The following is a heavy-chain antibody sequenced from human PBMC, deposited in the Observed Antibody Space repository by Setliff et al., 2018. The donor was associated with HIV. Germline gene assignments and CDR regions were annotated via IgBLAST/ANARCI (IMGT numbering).Heavy chain of an antibody. J-gene: IGHJ6*03. CDR3: ASSQGYDFWSGPTGYYMDV. V-gene: IGHV4-31*03. CDR1: GGSISSGGYY. CDR2: IYYSGST. D-gene: IGHD3-3*01. Sequence: PSETLSLTCTVSGGSISSGGYYWSWIRQLPGKGLEWIGYIYYSGSTYYNPSLKSRVTISVDTSKNQFSLKLSSVTAADTAVYYCASSQGYDFWSGPTGYYMDVWGKGTTVTVSS.